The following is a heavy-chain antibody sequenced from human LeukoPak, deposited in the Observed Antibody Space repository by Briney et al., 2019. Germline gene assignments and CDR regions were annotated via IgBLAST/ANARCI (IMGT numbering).Heavy chain of an antibody. Sequence: GGSLRLSCAASGFTVSSNYMSWVRQAPGKGLEWVSVIYSGGSTYYADSVKGRFTISRDNSKNTLYLQMNSLRAEDTAVYYCARAEWELRFDYWGQGTLVTVSS. CDR3: ARAEWELRFDY. V-gene: IGHV3-53*01. CDR1: GFTVSSNY. CDR2: IYSGGST. D-gene: IGHD1-26*01. J-gene: IGHJ4*02.